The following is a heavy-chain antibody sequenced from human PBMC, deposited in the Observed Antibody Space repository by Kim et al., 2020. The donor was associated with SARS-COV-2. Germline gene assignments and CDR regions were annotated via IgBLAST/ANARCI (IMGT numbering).Heavy chain of an antibody. J-gene: IGHJ6*03. CDR3: ARDRGGLKHYMDV. D-gene: IGHD3-10*01. V-gene: IGHV4-59*01. Sequence: SNPPLESRVAISIDTSKNQFSLNLRSVTAADTALYYCARDRGGLKHYMDVWGKGTAVTISS.